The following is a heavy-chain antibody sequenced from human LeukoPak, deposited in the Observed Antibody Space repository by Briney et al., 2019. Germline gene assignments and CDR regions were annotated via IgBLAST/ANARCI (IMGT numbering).Heavy chain of an antibody. V-gene: IGHV3-23*01. CDR2: LHADSGMT. D-gene: IGHD2-2*01. Sequence: PGGSLRLSCATSGFTFSRYAMSWVRQAPGKGLEWVSGLHADSGMTYYADSVKGRFTISRDNSKNTLYFQMNNLRAEDTALYYCVEDILHGPHIEPVGSVGPFDYWGQGTLVTVSS. J-gene: IGHJ4*02. CDR3: VEDILHGPHIEPVGSVGPFDY. CDR1: GFTFSRYA.